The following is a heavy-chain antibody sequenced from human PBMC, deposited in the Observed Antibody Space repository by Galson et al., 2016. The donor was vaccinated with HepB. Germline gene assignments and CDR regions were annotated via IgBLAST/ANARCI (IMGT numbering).Heavy chain of an antibody. V-gene: IGHV1-8*01. CDR2: MNPDSGNT. Sequence: SVKVSCKASGYIFTNHDINWVRQAPGQGLEWMGWMNPDSGNTGYAQNFQGRVTMTRSTSANTAYMELSSLSSDDTAVYYCARSGFALSSWFDSWGQGTLVSVS. CDR3: ARSGFALSSWFDS. D-gene: IGHD2-21*01. CDR1: GYIFTNHD. J-gene: IGHJ5*01.